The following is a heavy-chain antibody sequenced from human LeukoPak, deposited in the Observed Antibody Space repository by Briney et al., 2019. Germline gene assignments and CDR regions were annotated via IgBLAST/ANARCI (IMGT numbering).Heavy chain of an antibody. V-gene: IGHV1-2*02. CDR3: ARAGYCSDGKCYTFDY. CDR1: GYTFTAYS. D-gene: IGHD2-15*01. Sequence: ASVKVSCKASGYTFTAYSMHRVRQAPGQGLEWMGWINPNSGGTDCAQRFQGRVTMTRDTSITMLYMEMSSLTPDDTAVYYCARAGYCSDGKCYTFDYWGQGTLVTVSS. CDR2: INPNSGGT. J-gene: IGHJ4*02.